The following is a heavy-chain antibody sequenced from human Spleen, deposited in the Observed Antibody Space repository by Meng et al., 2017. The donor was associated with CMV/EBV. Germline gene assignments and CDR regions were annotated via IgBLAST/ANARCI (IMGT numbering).Heavy chain of an antibody. V-gene: IGHV3-21*01. CDR1: GFAFNAYT. CDR3: ARVLIPAAHYYYGMDV. CDR2: ISGSSSSI. J-gene: IGHJ6*02. Sequence: GESLKISCAASGFAFNAYTMSWVRQAPGKGLEWVSSISGSSSSIYYADSVKGRFTISRDNARNSLYLQMNSLRVEDTAVYYCARVLIPAAHYYYGMDVWGQGTTVTVSS. D-gene: IGHD2-2*01.